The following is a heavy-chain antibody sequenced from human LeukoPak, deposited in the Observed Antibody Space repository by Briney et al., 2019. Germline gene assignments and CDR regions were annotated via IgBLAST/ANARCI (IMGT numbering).Heavy chain of an antibody. V-gene: IGHV3-53*04. CDR3: LRQGVGSPPC. Sequence: GGSLRLSCAASGFTVSSNDMSWVRQAPGKGLEWVSLIYAGGSASAYYADSVKGRFTGSRHDSKNTLDLQMNSLKPDDTAVYYCLRQGVGSPPCWGQGTLVTVSS. CDR1: GFTVSSND. J-gene: IGHJ4*02. D-gene: IGHD1-26*01. CDR2: IYAGGSASA.